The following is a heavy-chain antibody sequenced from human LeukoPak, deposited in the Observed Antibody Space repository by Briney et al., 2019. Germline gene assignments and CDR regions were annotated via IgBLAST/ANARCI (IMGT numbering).Heavy chain of an antibody. Sequence: SETLSLTCTVSGGSISSSSYYWGWIRQPPGKGLEWIGSIYYSGSTYYNPSLKSRVTISVDTSKDQFSLKLTSVTAADTAVYYCARGVDPPSDSSGYYVGYYFDYWGQGTLVTVSS. D-gene: IGHD3-22*01. CDR2: IYYSGST. CDR3: ARGVDPPSDSSGYYVGYYFDY. V-gene: IGHV4-39*07. CDR1: GGSISSSSYY. J-gene: IGHJ4*02.